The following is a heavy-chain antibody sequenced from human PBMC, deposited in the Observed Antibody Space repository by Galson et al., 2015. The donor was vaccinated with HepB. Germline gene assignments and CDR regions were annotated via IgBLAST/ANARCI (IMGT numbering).Heavy chain of an antibody. J-gene: IGHJ6*02. D-gene: IGHD6-13*01. CDR2: MWYDGNNK. Sequence: SLRLSCAASGFSFSTYGIHWVRQAPGKGLEWVAVMWYDGNNKFYADSVKGRFTISRDNSKNTLYLHMNSLRAEDTAVYYCARDREGGYYNYGMDVWGQGTPVTVSS. V-gene: IGHV3-33*01. CDR3: ARDREGGYYNYGMDV. CDR1: GFSFSTYG.